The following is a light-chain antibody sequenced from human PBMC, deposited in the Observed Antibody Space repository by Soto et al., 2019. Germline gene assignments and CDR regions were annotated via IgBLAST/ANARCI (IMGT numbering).Light chain of an antibody. CDR2: AAS. CDR3: QQLNSYPPT. CDR1: QGISSY. V-gene: IGKV1-9*01. Sequence: DIQLTQSPSFLSPSVGDRVTITCRASQGISSYLAWYQQKPGKAPKLLIYAASTLQSGVSSRFSGSGSGTEFTLTIRSLQPEDFATYYCQQLNSYPPTFGGGTKVDI. J-gene: IGKJ4*01.